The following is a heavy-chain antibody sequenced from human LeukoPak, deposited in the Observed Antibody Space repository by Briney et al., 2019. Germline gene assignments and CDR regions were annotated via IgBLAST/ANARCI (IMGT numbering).Heavy chain of an antibody. V-gene: IGHV4-34*01. CDR2: IKHSGST. CDR1: GGSFSGYY. J-gene: IGHJ4*02. Sequence: PSETLSLTCAVDGGSFSGYYWSWIRQPPGKGREWNGEIKHSGSTNYNPSLKSRVAISVDASKNQFSLKLSSVTAADTAVYYCASAGIAVAGTLWDYWGQGTLVTVSS. D-gene: IGHD6-19*01. CDR3: ASAGIAVAGTLWDY.